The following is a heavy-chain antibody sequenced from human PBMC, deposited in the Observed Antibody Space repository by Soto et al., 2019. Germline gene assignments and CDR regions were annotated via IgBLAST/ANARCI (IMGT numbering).Heavy chain of an antibody. D-gene: IGHD5-18*01. CDR3: AKDVYSRVGYSPADP. CDR1: GFTFSSYG. Sequence: PVGSLRLSGAASGFTFSSYGMHWVRQAPGKGLEWVAVISYDGSNKYYADSVKGRFTISRDNSKNTLYLQMNSLRAEDTAVYYCAKDVYSRVGYSPADPWGQGTLVTVSS. V-gene: IGHV3-30*18. CDR2: ISYDGSNK. J-gene: IGHJ5*02.